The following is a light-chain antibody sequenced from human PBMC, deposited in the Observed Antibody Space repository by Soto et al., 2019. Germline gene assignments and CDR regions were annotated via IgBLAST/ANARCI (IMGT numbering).Light chain of an antibody. V-gene: IGKV1-12*01. J-gene: IGKJ4*01. CDR1: QSISSW. CDR3: QQANSFPLT. Sequence: DIQMTQSPSTLSASVGDRLTITCRASQSISSWLAWYQQKPGKPPKLMIYDASSLESGVPSRFSGSGSGTDFSLTISSLQPEDFATYYCQQANSFPLTFGGGTKVDIK. CDR2: DAS.